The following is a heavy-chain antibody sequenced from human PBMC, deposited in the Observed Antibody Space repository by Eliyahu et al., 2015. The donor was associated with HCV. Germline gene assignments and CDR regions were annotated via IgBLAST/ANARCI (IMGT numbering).Heavy chain of an antibody. CDR1: GFTFSSYA. J-gene: IGHJ4*02. D-gene: IGHD6-19*01. CDR3: AKDLADPPWIAVAVGY. CDR2: ISGSGGST. V-gene: IGHV3-23*01. Sequence: EVQLLESGGGLVQPGGSLRLSCAASGFTFSSYAMSWVRQAPGKGLEWVSAISGSGGSTYYADSVKGRFTISRDNSKNTLYLQMNSLRAEDTAVYYCAKDLADPPWIAVAVGYWGQGTLVTVSS.